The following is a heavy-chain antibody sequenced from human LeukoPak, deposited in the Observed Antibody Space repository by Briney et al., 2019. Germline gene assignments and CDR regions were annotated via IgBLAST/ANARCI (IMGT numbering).Heavy chain of an antibody. CDR3: ARYYYDSSGLGNY. CDR1: GFSLDDYG. J-gene: IGHJ4*02. CDR2: NNWNGGST. D-gene: IGHD3-22*01. Sequence: GGSLRLFCAASGFSLDDYGVSWVRQAPGKGLEWVSGNNWNGGSTGYADSVKGRFTISRDNAKNSLYLQMNSLRAEDTALYYCARYYYDSSGLGNYWGQGTLVTVSS. V-gene: IGHV3-20*04.